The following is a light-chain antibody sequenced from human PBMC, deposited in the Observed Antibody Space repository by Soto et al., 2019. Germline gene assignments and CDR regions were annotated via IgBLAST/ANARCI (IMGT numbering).Light chain of an antibody. J-gene: IGLJ1*01. Sequence: QSALTQPRSVSGSPGQSVTISCTGTSSDVGAYNYVSWYQQHPGKAPKLMTYDVSKRPSGVPDRFSGSKSGNTASLTISGLQAEDEAAYYCCSYADNYSYVFGTGTKV. V-gene: IGLV2-11*01. CDR1: SSDVGAYNY. CDR3: CSYADNYSYV. CDR2: DVS.